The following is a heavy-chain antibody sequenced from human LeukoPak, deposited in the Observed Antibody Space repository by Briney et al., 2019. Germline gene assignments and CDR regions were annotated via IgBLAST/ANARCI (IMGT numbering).Heavy chain of an antibody. J-gene: IGHJ4*02. Sequence: GGSLRLSCAASGFTFSSYAMCWVRQAPGKGLDWVSGISGSGGDTFYPVSVNGRFTISRDNSKDTLYLQMNSLRAEDTAVYYCAKVFFAERLTTIFDLWGQGTLVTVSS. CDR2: ISGSGGDT. CDR3: AKVFFAERLTTIFDL. V-gene: IGHV3-23*01. CDR1: GFTFSSYA. D-gene: IGHD3-3*01.